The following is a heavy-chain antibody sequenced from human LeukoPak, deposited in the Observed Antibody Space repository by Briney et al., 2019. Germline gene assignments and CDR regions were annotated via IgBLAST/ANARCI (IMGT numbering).Heavy chain of an antibody. D-gene: IGHD6-19*01. V-gene: IGHV3-74*01. Sequence: PGGSLRLSCAASGFTFSSYWMHWVRQAPGKGLVWVSRIISDASSTTYADSVKGRFTISRDNAKNTLYLQMNSLRAEDTAVYYCAREDVNIEVAASEPFDIWGQGTMVTVSS. J-gene: IGHJ3*02. CDR1: GFTFSSYW. CDR2: IISDASST. CDR3: AREDVNIEVAASEPFDI.